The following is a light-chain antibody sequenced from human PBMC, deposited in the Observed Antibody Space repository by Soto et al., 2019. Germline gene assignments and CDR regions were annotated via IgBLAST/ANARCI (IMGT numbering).Light chain of an antibody. CDR1: RSYVGGYNY. CDR2: DVS. V-gene: IGLV2-14*01. CDR3: SSYTSSSTYV. J-gene: IGLJ1*01. Sequence: SVLAQPPSLFWAPWQSIALSRPGDRSYVGGYNYVSWYQQHPGKAPKLMVYDVSNRPSGVSNRFSGFKSGNTASLTISGLQAEDEADYYCSSYTSSSTYVFGTGTKVTVL.